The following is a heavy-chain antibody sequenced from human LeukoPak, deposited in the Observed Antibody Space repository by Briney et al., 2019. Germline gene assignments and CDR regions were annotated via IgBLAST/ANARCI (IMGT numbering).Heavy chain of an antibody. J-gene: IGHJ3*01. D-gene: IGHD1-14*01. Sequence: GGSRRLSCAASGFTFGNSGVHRGRQAPGKGLWGGSLIIAEGSTATYADSVKGRFTISRDNARNTLSLQMNSLTIEDTAVYYCVVVVEPPDSDGFDVWGQGTMITVSS. CDR1: GFTFGNSG. CDR2: IIAEGSTA. CDR3: VVVVEPPDSDGFDV. V-gene: IGHV3-74*01.